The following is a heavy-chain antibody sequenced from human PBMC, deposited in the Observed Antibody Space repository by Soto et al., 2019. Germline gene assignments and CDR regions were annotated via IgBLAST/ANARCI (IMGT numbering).Heavy chain of an antibody. D-gene: IGHD3-10*01. Sequence: EVQLVESGGGLVQPGGSLRLSCAASGFTFSSYSMNWVRQAPGKGLEWVSYISSSSSTIYYADSVKGRFTISRDNAKNSLYLQMNSLRDEDTAVYYCARDGWSMVRGTGWFDPWGQGTLVTVSS. V-gene: IGHV3-48*02. CDR2: ISSSSSTI. J-gene: IGHJ5*02. CDR1: GFTFSSYS. CDR3: ARDGWSMVRGTGWFDP.